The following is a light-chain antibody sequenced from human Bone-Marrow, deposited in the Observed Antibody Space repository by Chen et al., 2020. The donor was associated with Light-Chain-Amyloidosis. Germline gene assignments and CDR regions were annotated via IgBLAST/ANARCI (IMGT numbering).Light chain of an antibody. Sequence: DIQMTQSPSTLSASVGDRVTITCRASQSISSWLAWYQQKPGKAPKLLIYKASSLESGVPSRFSGSGSGTEFTLTISSLQPDDFATYYCKQYNRYSYTFGQGTKLEIK. CDR3: KQYNRYSYT. J-gene: IGKJ2*01. V-gene: IGKV1-5*03. CDR2: KAS. CDR1: QSISSW.